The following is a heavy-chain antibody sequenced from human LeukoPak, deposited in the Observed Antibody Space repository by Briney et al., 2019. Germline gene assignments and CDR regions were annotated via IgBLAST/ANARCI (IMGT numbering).Heavy chain of an antibody. CDR2: INPNSGGT. D-gene: IGHD6-6*01. J-gene: IGHJ5*02. Sequence: ASVKVSCKASGYTFTGYYMHWVRQAPGQGLEWMGWINPNSGGTNYAQKFQGRVTMTRDTSISTAYMELSRLRSDDTAVYYCARDPRYSSSPAVEPFDPWGQGTLVTVSS. V-gene: IGHV1-2*02. CDR1: GYTFTGYY. CDR3: ARDPRYSSSPAVEPFDP.